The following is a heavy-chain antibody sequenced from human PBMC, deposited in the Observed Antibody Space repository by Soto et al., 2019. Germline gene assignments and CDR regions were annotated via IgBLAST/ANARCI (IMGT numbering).Heavy chain of an antibody. CDR3: ARDLDYDILTGRVGFGY. V-gene: IGHV3-21*01. CDR1: GFTFSSYS. J-gene: IGHJ4*02. Sequence: GGSLRLSCSASGFTFSSYSLNWVRQAPGKGLGWVSSISSLSSSISYADSEKGRFTISRDNAKNSLYLQMHSLRAEDTAMYYCARDLDYDILTGRVGFGYWGQGTLVTVSS. D-gene: IGHD3-9*01. CDR2: ISSLSSSI.